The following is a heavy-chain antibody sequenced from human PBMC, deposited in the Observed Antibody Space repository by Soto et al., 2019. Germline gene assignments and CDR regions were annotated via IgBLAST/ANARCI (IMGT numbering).Heavy chain of an antibody. CDR2: MYYSGST. CDR1: GGSISSTNYY. J-gene: IGHJ4*02. CDR3: ARDMGY. V-gene: IGHV4-39*02. Sequence: QLPLQESGPGLVKPSETLSLTCTVSGGSISSTNYYWGWIRQPPGKGLEWIGSMYYSGSTYYNPSLKSRVTISVDTSKNQFFLKLSSVTAADTAIYYCARDMGYWGQGILVTVSS.